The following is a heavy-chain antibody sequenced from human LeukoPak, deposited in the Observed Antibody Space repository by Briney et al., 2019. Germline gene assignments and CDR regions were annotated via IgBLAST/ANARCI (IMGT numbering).Heavy chain of an antibody. J-gene: IGHJ3*02. D-gene: IGHD5-24*01. CDR2: INPSGGST. CDR1: GYTFTSYY. V-gene: IGHV1-46*01. Sequence: ASVKVSCKASGYTFTSYYMHWVRQAPGQGLEWMGIINPSGGSTTYAQKFQGRVTMTRDMSTSTVYMELSSLRSEDKAVYYCAREAVEMATIKAFDIWGQGTMVTVSS. CDR3: AREAVEMATIKAFDI.